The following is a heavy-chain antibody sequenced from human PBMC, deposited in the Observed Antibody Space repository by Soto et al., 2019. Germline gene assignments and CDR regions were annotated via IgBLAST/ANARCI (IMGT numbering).Heavy chain of an antibody. CDR2: IRSKANSYAT. J-gene: IGHJ5*02. V-gene: IGHV3-73*02. CDR1: GFTFSGSA. CDR3: TRHLSDP. Sequence: EVQLGESGGGLVQPWGSLKLSCAASGFTFSGSAMHWVRQASGKGLEWVGRIRSKANSYATADAVSVKGRFTISRDDSKNTAYLQMNSLKTEDTAVYYCTRHLSDPWGQGTLVTVSS.